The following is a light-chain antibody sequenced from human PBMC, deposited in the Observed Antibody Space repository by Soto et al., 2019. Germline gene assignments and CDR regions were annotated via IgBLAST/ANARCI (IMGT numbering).Light chain of an antibody. CDR1: QSVTNSY. CDR2: DAS. CDR3: QQYGRPLT. V-gene: IGKV3-20*01. J-gene: IGKJ4*01. Sequence: EIVLTQSPGTLSLSPGERATLSCRASQSVTNSYLAWYQQKPGQAPRLFIYDASRRATGIPDRFSGSGSGTDFTLTISRLQPEAFAVYYGQQYGRPLTFGGGTKVEIK.